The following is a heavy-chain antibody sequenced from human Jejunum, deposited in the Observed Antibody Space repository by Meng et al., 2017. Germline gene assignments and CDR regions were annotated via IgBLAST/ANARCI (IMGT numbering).Heavy chain of an antibody. CDR3: AKLTTN. V-gene: IGHV3-23*01. D-gene: IGHD1-14*01. Sequence: LLVSGGGLVQPGGSLRLSCAASGFTFSSHTLSWVRQAPGKGLEWVSSISVSTSSTYYTDSVKGRFTISRDNSKNTLYLQMDSLRAEDTAVYYCAKLTTNWGQGTLVTVSS. J-gene: IGHJ4*02. CDR2: ISVSTSST. CDR1: GFTFSSHT.